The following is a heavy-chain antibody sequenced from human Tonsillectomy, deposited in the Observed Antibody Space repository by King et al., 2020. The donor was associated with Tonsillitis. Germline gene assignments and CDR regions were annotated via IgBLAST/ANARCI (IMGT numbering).Heavy chain of an antibody. CDR3: ASSRPMVRGVINWFDP. J-gene: IGHJ5*02. CDR2: IGSRSSTI. Sequence: DVQLVESGGGLVKPGGSLRLSCAASGFTFSSYSMNWVRQAPGKGLEWVSYIGSRSSTIYYADSVKGRFTISRDNAKNSLYLQMNSLRAEDTAVYYCASSRPMVRGVINWFDPWGQGTLVTVSS. V-gene: IGHV3-48*01. D-gene: IGHD3-10*01. CDR1: GFTFSSYS.